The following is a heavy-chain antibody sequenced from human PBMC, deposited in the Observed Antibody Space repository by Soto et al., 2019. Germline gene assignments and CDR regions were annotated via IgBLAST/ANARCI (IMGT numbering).Heavy chain of an antibody. CDR3: AREQWGFDS. D-gene: IGHD6-19*01. Sequence: QVQLQESGPELVKSSQTLSLTCTVSNGSISTNGNYWTWIRQRPGKGLEWIAYIYYTGNSYYNPSLKSRLTISIDTSKNQFSLTLRSVTAADTAVYYCAREQWGFDSWGQGTLVTVSS. J-gene: IGHJ4*02. CDR2: IYYTGNS. V-gene: IGHV4-31*03. CDR1: NGSISTNGNY.